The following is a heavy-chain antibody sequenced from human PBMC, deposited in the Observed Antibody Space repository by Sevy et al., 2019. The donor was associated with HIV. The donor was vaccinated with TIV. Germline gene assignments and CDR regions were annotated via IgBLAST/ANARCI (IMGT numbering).Heavy chain of an antibody. CDR1: GFTFSSYW. V-gene: IGHV3-7*01. Sequence: GGSLRLSCAASGFTFSSYWMSWVRQAPGKGLEWVANIKLDGSEKYYVDSVKGRFTISRDNAKNSLYLQMNSLRAEDTAVYYCARVEDCSSTSCYTYYYYGMDVWGQGTTVTVSS. J-gene: IGHJ6*02. CDR3: ARVEDCSSTSCYTYYYYGMDV. D-gene: IGHD2-2*02. CDR2: IKLDGSEK.